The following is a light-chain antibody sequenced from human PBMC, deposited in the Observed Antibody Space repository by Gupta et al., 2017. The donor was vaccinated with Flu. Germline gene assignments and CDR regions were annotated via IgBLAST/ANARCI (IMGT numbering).Light chain of an antibody. V-gene: IGLV3-25*02. CDR3: QSADNTGTIL. CDR1: ELPRRY. Sequence: SYELTQPPSVSVSTGQTARIPCSGDELPRRYAYWYQQKPGQAPVWMIYKDTERRSGIPERFAGSGSGTTVTLTISGVQAEDEADYHCQSADNTGTILFGGGTRLTVL. CDR2: KDT. J-gene: IGLJ2*01.